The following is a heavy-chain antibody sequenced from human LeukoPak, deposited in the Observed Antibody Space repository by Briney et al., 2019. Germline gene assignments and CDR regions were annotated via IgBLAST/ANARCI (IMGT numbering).Heavy chain of an antibody. D-gene: IGHD5-12*01. CDR2: IYSGGST. CDR3: AISREATSDF. CDR1: GFTVSSNY. J-gene: IGHJ4*02. Sequence: PGGSLRLSCAASGFTVSSNYMSWVRQAPGKELEWVSVIYSGGSTYYADSVKGRFTISRDNSKNTLYLQMNGLRAEDTAVYYCAISREATSDFWGQGTLVTVSS. V-gene: IGHV3-53*01.